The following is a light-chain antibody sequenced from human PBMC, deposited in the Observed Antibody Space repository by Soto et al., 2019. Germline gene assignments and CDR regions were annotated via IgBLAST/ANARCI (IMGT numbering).Light chain of an antibody. CDR3: QQYNNWPPWT. J-gene: IGKJ1*01. Sequence: EIVMTQSPATLSVSPGERATLSCRASQSVSSNLAWYQQKPGQAPTLLIYGASTRATGIPARSSGSGSGTEFTLTISSLQSEDFAVYYCQQYNNWPPWTFGQGTKVDI. CDR2: GAS. CDR1: QSVSSN. V-gene: IGKV3-15*01.